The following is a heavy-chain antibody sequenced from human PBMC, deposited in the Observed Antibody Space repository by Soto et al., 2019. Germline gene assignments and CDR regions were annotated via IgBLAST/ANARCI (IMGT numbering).Heavy chain of an antibody. CDR1: GYSFTSYW. CDR3: ARHAYYYDSSGYYNGGYYYYYYGMDV. D-gene: IGHD3-22*01. Sequence: GESLKISCKGSGYSFTSYWIGWVRQMPGKGLEWMGIIYPGDSDTRYSPSFQGQVTISADKSISTAYLQWSSLKASDTAMYYCARHAYYYDSSGYYNGGYYYYYYGMDVWGQGTTVTVSS. V-gene: IGHV5-51*01. J-gene: IGHJ6*02. CDR2: IYPGDSDT.